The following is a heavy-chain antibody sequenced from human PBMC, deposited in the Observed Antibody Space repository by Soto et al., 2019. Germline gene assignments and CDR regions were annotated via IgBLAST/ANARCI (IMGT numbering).Heavy chain of an antibody. J-gene: IGHJ3*02. CDR3: AKALRQWLVHDAFDI. D-gene: IGHD6-19*01. Sequence: GSLRLSCAASGFTFRSCAMGWVRQAPGKGLVWVSRIYSDGSSTSYADSVKGRFTISRDNAKNTLYLQMNSLRAEDTAVYYCAKALRQWLVHDAFDIWGQGTMVTVSS. CDR1: GFTFRSCA. V-gene: IGHV3-74*01. CDR2: IYSDGSST.